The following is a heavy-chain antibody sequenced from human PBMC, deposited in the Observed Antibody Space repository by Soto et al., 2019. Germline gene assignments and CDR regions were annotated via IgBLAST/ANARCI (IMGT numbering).Heavy chain of an antibody. CDR1: GGSISSYY. CDR2: IYYSGST. V-gene: IGHV4-59*01. CDR3: ARGSIAAASDWFDP. D-gene: IGHD6-13*01. J-gene: IGHJ5*01. Sequence: SETLSLTCTVSGGSISSYYWSWIRQPPGKGLEWIGYIYYSGSTNYNPSLKSRVTISVDTSKNQFSLKLSSVTAADTAVYYCARGSIAAASDWFDPWGQGTTVTVSS.